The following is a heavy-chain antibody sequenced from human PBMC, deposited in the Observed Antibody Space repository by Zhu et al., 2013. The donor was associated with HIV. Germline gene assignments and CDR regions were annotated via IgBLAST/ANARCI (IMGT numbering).Heavy chain of an antibody. J-gene: IGHJ4*02. V-gene: IGHV4-4*02. CDR1: GDSISSPNW. CDR2: VYQSGST. D-gene: IGHD6-19*01. CDR3: ASSSGWYFDY. Sequence: QVQLQESGPGLVKPSGTLSLTCVVSGDSISSPNWWSWVRQPPGKDLEWIAEVYQSGSTNYNPSLKNRVTILVDKSKNQFSLNLASVTAADTAVYYCASSSGWYFDYWGQGTLVTVSS.